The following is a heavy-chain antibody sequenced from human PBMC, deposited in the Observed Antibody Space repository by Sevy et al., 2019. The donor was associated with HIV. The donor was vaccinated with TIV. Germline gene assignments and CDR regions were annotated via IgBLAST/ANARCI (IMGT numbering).Heavy chain of an antibody. CDR3: ARGGRRIDVYNRKDAFDI. CDR1: GFMFNSHA. CDR2: ISSSGSSM. Sequence: EGSLRLSCADSGFMFNSHAMSWVRQAPGKGLEWLSHISSSGSSMYYADSVKGRFTISRDNAKNSLYLQMNSLRAEDTDVYYCARGGRRIDVYNRKDAFDIWGQGTMVTVSS. J-gene: IGHJ3*02. V-gene: IGHV3-48*03. D-gene: IGHD1-20*01.